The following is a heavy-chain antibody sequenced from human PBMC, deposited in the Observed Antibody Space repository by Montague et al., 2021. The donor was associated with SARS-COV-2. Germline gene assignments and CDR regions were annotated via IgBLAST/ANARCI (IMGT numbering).Heavy chain of an antibody. CDR3: ARDRDCSSTSCSPGLYYYYGMDV. D-gene: IGHD2-2*01. Sequence: SLRLSCAASGFTLSSYAMHWVRQTPGKGLEWVAVISYDGSNKYYADSVKGRFTISRDNAKNSLYLQMNSLRAEDTALYYCARDRDCSSTSCSPGLYYYYGMDVWGQGTTVTVSS. CDR1: GFTLSSYA. CDR2: ISYDGSNK. V-gene: IGHV3-30-3*01. J-gene: IGHJ6*02.